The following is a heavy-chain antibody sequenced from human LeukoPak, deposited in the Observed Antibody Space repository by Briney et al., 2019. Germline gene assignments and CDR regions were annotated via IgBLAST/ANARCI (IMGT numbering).Heavy chain of an antibody. J-gene: IGHJ4*02. V-gene: IGHV3-9*01. Sequence: GGSLRLSCAASGFTFDDCAMHWVRQAPGKGLEWVSGISWNSGSIGYADSVKGRFTISRDNSKNTLYLQMNSLRAEDTAVYYCAAAVAAYYFEYWGQGTLVTVSS. CDR1: GFTFDDCA. D-gene: IGHD2-15*01. CDR2: ISWNSGSI. CDR3: AAAVAAYYFEY.